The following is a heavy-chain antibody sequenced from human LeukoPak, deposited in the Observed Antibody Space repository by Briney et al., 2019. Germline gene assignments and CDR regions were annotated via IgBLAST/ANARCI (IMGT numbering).Heavy chain of an antibody. J-gene: IGHJ5*02. Sequence: GGSLRLSCAASGFSFSVYWMHWVRQAPGKGPVWVSRIKTDGSITDYADSVKGRFTISRDNSKNTLYLQMNSLRAEDTAVYYCAKDSLGYDSSGYYYVFQNWFDPWGQGTLVTVSS. CDR2: IKTDGSIT. D-gene: IGHD3-22*01. V-gene: IGHV3-74*01. CDR3: AKDSLGYDSSGYYYVFQNWFDP. CDR1: GFSFSVYW.